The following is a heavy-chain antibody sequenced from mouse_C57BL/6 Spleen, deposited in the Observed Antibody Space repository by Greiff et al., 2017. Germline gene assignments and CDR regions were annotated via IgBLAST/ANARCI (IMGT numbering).Heavy chain of an antibody. Sequence: QVQLQQSGAELARPGASVKLSCKASGYTFTSYGISWVKQRTGPGLEWIGEIYPRSGNTYYNEKFKGKATLTADKSSSTAYMELRSLTSEDSAVYFCARWGQFITTVVAPRDYAMDYWGQGTSVTVSS. CDR1: GYTFTSYG. V-gene: IGHV1-81*01. J-gene: IGHJ4*01. CDR3: ARWGQFITTVVAPRDYAMDY. D-gene: IGHD1-1*01. CDR2: IYPRSGNT.